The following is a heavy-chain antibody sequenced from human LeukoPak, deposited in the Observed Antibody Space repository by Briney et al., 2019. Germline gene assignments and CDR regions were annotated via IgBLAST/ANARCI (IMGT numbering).Heavy chain of an antibody. V-gene: IGHV3-11*01. CDR1: GFTFTDNY. J-gene: IGHJ4*02. Sequence: GGSLRLSCAASGFTFTDNYMSWIRQAPGKGLEWVSYISSSGSTIYYADSVKGRFTISRDNDKKSLYLQMNSLRAEDTAVYYCARTLITMVRGVIGYWGQGTLVTVSS. D-gene: IGHD3-10*01. CDR3: ARTLITMVRGVIGY. CDR2: ISSSGSTI.